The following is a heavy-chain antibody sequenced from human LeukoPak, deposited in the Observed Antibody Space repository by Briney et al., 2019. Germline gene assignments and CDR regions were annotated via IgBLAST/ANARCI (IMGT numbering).Heavy chain of an antibody. V-gene: IGHV3-30*19. J-gene: IGHJ4*02. CDR3: ARVSGAEAATGGYFDR. CDR1: GFPFSSYG. Sequence: PGGSLRLSCVASGFPFSSYGMHWVRQAPGKGLEWVAVISYDGSYKYYADSVQGRFTISRDNSKNTLYLQMNSLSTEDTAVYYCARVSGAEAATGGYFDRWGQGTLVTVSS. D-gene: IGHD6-13*01. CDR2: ISYDGSYK.